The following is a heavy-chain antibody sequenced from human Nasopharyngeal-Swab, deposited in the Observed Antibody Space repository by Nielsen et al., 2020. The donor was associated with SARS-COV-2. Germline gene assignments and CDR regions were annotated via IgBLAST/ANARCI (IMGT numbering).Heavy chain of an antibody. CDR1: GFTFSDYY. Sequence: GESLKISCAASGFTFSDYYMSWIRQAPGKGLEWVSYISSSGSTIYYADSVKGRFTISRDNAKNSLYLQMNSLRAEDTAVYYCASERIVVAGNEVPIFYYYGIDVWGQGTTVTVSS. CDR3: ASERIVVAGNEVPIFYYYGIDV. CDR2: ISSSGSTI. V-gene: IGHV3-11*01. D-gene: IGHD6-19*01. J-gene: IGHJ6*02.